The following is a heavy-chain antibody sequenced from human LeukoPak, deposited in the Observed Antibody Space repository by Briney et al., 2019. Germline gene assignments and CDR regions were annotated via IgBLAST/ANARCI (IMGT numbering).Heavy chain of an antibody. J-gene: IGHJ4*02. D-gene: IGHD4-11*01. Sequence: PSETLSLTCTVSGGSISSYYWSWIRQPPGKGLEWIGYIYYSGSTNYNPSLKSRVTISVDTSKNQFSLKLSSVTAADTAVYYCARDHSNYGSYDYWGQGTLVTVSS. CDR1: GGSISSYY. V-gene: IGHV4-59*12. CDR3: ARDHSNYGSYDY. CDR2: IYYSGST.